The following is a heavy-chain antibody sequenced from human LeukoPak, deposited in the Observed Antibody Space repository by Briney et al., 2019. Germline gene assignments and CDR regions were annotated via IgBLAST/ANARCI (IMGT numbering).Heavy chain of an antibody. CDR3: AKAPGGCSSTSCYSLDY. Sequence: GRSLRLSCAASGFTFSSYGMHWVRQAPGKGLEWVAVISYDGSNKYYADSVKGRFTIPRDNSKNTLYLQMNSLRAEDTAVYYCAKAPGGCSSTSCYSLDYWGQGTLVTVSS. CDR1: GFTFSSYG. CDR2: ISYDGSNK. J-gene: IGHJ4*02. D-gene: IGHD2-2*01. V-gene: IGHV3-30*18.